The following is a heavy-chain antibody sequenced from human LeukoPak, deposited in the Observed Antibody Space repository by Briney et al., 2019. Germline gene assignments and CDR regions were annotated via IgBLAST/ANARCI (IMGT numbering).Heavy chain of an antibody. CDR2: IYSGGST. CDR1: GFTVSSNY. V-gene: IGHV3-53*01. D-gene: IGHD1-26*01. J-gene: IGHJ3*02. CDR3: ARVWELHAFDI. Sequence: GGSLRLSCAASGFTVSSNYMSWVRQAPGMGLEWVSVIYSGGSTYYADSVKGRFTISRDNSKNTLYLQMNSLRAEDTAVYYCARVWELHAFDIWGQGTMVTVSS.